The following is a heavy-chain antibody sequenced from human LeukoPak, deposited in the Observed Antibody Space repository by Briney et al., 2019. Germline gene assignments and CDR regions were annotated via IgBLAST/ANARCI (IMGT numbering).Heavy chain of an antibody. CDR3: ARDPDYGVSSEVPCY. J-gene: IGHJ4*02. Sequence: PGGSLRLSCAVSGFTFSGYTMNWVRQAPGRGLEWVASISSSSSHIIYADLAKGRFTISRDNAKNLLFLQMNTLRAEDKAVYYCARDPDYGVSSEVPCYWGQGTLVTVSS. D-gene: IGHD4-23*01. CDR1: GFTFSGYT. CDR2: ISSSSSHI. V-gene: IGHV3-21*06.